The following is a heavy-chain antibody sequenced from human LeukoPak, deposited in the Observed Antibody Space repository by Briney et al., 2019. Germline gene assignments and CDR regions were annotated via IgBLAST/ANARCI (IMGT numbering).Heavy chain of an antibody. Sequence: QTLSLTCAISGDSVSSNSAAWNWITQSRSRGLEWQGRTYYRSKWYNDYAVSVKSRITINTDTSNNQFYLQLNSVSPEDTVVYYCAKTGIAVAGFDYWGQGTLVTVPS. CDR1: GDSVSSNSAA. D-gene: IGHD6-19*01. CDR3: AKTGIAVAGFDY. CDR2: TYYRSKWYN. J-gene: IGHJ4*02. V-gene: IGHV6-1*01.